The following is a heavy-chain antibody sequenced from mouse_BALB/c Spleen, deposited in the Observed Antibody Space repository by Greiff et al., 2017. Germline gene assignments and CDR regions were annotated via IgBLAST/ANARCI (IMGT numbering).Heavy chain of an antibody. CDR2: IWAGGST. CDR1: GFSLTSYG. Sequence: VKLVESGPGLVAPSQSLSITCTVSGFSLTSYGVHWVRQPPGKGLEWLGVIWAGGSTNYNSALMSRLSISKDNSKSQVFLKMNSLQTDDTAMYYCARDLDGNYPWFAYWGQGTLVTVSA. V-gene: IGHV2-9*02. CDR3: ARDLDGNYPWFAY. J-gene: IGHJ3*01. D-gene: IGHD2-1*01.